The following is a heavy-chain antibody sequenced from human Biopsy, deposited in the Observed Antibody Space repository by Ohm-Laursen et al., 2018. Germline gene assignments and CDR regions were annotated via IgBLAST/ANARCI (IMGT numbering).Heavy chain of an antibody. V-gene: IGHV1-69*06. Sequence: SVKVSCKVPGGTFSNYGVNWVRQAPGQGLEWLGGNIPIFGTGNYAQKFQDRVTVAADTSTSTATMELRSLRSDDTAVYYCATKLTGYFHHWGQGTLVIVSS. CDR1: GGTFSNYG. D-gene: IGHD3-9*01. CDR2: NIPIFGTG. J-gene: IGHJ1*01. CDR3: ATKLTGYFHH.